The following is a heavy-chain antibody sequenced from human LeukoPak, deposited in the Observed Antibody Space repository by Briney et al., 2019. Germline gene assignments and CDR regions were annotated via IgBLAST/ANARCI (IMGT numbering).Heavy chain of an antibody. CDR2: ISSSSSLI. D-gene: IGHD4-17*01. CDR3: ARDFGTTVTTFGAVDI. CDR1: GFTFSNYG. J-gene: IGHJ3*02. V-gene: IGHV3-48*02. Sequence: GGSLRLSCAASGFTFSNYGMNWVRQAPGKGLEWISYISSSSSLIYYADSVKGRFTISRDNAKNSLYLQMNSLRDEDTAVYYCARDFGTTVTTFGAVDIWGQGTKVIVSS.